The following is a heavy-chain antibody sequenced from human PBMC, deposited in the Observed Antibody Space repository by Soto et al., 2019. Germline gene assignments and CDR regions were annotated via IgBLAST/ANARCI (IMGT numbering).Heavy chain of an antibody. J-gene: IGHJ3*02. Sequence: ASVKGACKASGYTLTTYGVSWVRQAPGQGLEWMGWISAYNGNTNYAQKLQGRVTMTTDTSTSTAYMELRSLRSDDTAVYYCARGWSGDAFDIWGQGTMVTVSS. V-gene: IGHV1-18*01. CDR2: ISAYNGNT. CDR3: ARGWSGDAFDI. CDR1: GYTLTTYG. D-gene: IGHD2-15*01.